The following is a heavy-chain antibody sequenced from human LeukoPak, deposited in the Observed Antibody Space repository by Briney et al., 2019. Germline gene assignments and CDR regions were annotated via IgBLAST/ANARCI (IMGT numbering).Heavy chain of an antibody. D-gene: IGHD2-2*01. Sequence: ASVKVSCKASGYTFTGYYMRWVRQAPGQGLEWMGWINPNSGGTNYAQKFQGRVTMTRDTSINTAYMELSRLRSDDTAVYYCARGGPAARRLNYYYMDVWGKGTTVTVSS. CDR2: INPNSGGT. V-gene: IGHV1-2*02. J-gene: IGHJ6*03. CDR3: ARGGPAARRLNYYYMDV. CDR1: GYTFTGYY.